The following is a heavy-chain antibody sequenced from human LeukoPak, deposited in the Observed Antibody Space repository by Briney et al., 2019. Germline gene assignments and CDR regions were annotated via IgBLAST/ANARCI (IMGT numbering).Heavy chain of an antibody. CDR1: GFTFSSYG. Sequence: GGSLRLSCAASGFTFSSYGMHWVRQAPGKGLEWVAVIWYDGSNKYYADSVKGRFTISRDNSKNTLYLQMNSLRAEDTAVYYCAGARDRGVINSFFDYWGQGTLVTVSS. J-gene: IGHJ4*02. D-gene: IGHD3-10*01. CDR3: AGARDRGVINSFFDY. V-gene: IGHV3-33*01. CDR2: IWYDGSNK.